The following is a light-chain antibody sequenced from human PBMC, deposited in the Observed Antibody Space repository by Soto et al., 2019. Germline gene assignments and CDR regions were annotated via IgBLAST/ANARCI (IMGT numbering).Light chain of an antibody. CDR1: SSNIGNNA. V-gene: IGLV1-36*01. Sequence: QSVLTQPPSVSQAPRQRVTISCSGSSSNIGNNAVNWYQQFPGKAPKLLIFYDDLLPSGVSERFSGSKSGTSASLAISGLQSEDEADYYCAAWDDSMNGWVFGGGTKLTVL. J-gene: IGLJ3*02. CDR2: YDD. CDR3: AAWDDSMNGWV.